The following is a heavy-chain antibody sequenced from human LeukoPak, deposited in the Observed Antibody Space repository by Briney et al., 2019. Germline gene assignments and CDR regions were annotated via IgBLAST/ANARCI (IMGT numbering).Heavy chain of an antibody. CDR3: ARDDSGNLDY. V-gene: IGHV1-18*04. Sequence: ASVKVSCKASGYTFTDYYMHWVRQAPGQGLEWMGWISAYNGNTNYAQKLQGRVTMTTDTSTSTAYMELRSLRSDDTAVYYCARDDSGNLDYWGQGTLVTVSS. CDR1: GYTFTDYY. CDR2: ISAYNGNT. D-gene: IGHD1-26*01. J-gene: IGHJ4*02.